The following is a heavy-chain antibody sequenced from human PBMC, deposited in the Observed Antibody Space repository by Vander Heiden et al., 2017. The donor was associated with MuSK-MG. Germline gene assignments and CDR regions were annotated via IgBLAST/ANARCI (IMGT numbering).Heavy chain of an antibody. CDR3: ARERKARYCTTVCSTADFFDF. J-gene: IGHJ4*02. Sequence: EVQLVESGGGMIQPGGSLRLSCAVSGFTVTSNIMTWVRQAPGKGLEWVSVIYSGGDTEYADSVKGRFTISRDTSKNTLDLQMNSLRAEDTAVYYCARERKARYCTTVCSTADFFDFWGQGTLVTVSS. CDR2: IYSGGDT. CDR1: GFTVTSNI. V-gene: IGHV3-53*01. D-gene: IGHD2-8*01.